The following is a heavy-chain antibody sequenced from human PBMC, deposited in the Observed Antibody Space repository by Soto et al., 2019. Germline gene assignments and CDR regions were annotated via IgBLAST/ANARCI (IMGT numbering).Heavy chain of an antibody. D-gene: IGHD2-8*02. Sequence: SETLSLSCSVSGVSFTSSNYYWGWIRQPPGKGLEWIGSISSTGSTSYNPSLKSRVTLSVDTSRNQFSLNLTSVTAADTAIYYCARRPCTGSSCFQLDYWGQGTLVTVSS. CDR1: GVSFTSSNYY. J-gene: IGHJ4*02. CDR2: ISSTGST. V-gene: IGHV4-39*01. CDR3: ARRPCTGSSCFQLDY.